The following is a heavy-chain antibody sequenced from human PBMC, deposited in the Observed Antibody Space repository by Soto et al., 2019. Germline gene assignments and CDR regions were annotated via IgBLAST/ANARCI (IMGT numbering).Heavy chain of an antibody. J-gene: IGHJ4*02. V-gene: IGHV1-18*01. D-gene: IGHD2-15*01. CDR3: ARDPDIGMVPNDY. CDR2: ISAYNGNT. CDR1: GYTFTSYA. Sequence: ASVKVSCKASGYTFTSYAMHWVRQAPGQRLEWMGWISAYNGNTNYAQKFQGRVTMTADTSTSTAYMELRSLRSDDTAMYYCARDPDIGMVPNDYWGQGTLVTVSS.